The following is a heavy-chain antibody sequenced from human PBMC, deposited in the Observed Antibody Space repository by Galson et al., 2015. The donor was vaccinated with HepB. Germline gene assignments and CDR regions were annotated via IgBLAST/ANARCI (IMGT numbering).Heavy chain of an antibody. CDR1: GFTFSSYA. Sequence: SLRLSCAASGFTFSSYAMSWVRQAPGKGLEWVSAISGSGGSTYYADSVKGRFTISRDNSKNTLYLQMNSLRAEDTAVYYCAKGLYYDSSSYYYGPFDYWGQGTLVTVSS. J-gene: IGHJ4*03. CDR3: AKGLYYDSSSYYYGPFDY. D-gene: IGHD3-22*01. CDR2: ISGSGGST. V-gene: IGHV3-23*01.